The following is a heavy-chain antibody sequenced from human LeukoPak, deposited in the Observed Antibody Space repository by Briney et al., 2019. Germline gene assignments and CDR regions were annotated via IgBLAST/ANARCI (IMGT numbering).Heavy chain of an antibody. CDR2: MNPDSGDT. CDR3: ARGLGTYDSSGYTHPIDY. V-gene: IGHV1-8*01. CDR1: GYTFTNYE. Sequence: ASVKVSCTASGYTFTNYEINWVRQATGQGLEWMGWMNPDSGDTAYAQKFQGRITMTRSTSISTAYMELSTLRSEDTAVYYCARGLGTYDSSGYTHPIDYWGQGTLVTVSS. J-gene: IGHJ4*02. D-gene: IGHD3-22*01.